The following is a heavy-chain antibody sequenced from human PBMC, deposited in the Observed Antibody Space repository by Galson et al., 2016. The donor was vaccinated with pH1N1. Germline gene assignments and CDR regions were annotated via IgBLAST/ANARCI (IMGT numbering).Heavy chain of an antibody. CDR3: TTYCSGPTCWHYLDN. CDR1: GFSFRDAW. J-gene: IGHJ4*02. Sequence: SLRLSCAASGFSFRDAWMSWVRQAPGKGLEWVARIRSKAHGGNAEYAAHVKGRFRISRDDARDTVFLQWNGLRIEDTGTYFCTTYCSGPTCWHYLDNWGRGTLVTVSS. V-gene: IGHV3-15*01. CDR2: IRSKAHGGNA. D-gene: IGHD6-19*01.